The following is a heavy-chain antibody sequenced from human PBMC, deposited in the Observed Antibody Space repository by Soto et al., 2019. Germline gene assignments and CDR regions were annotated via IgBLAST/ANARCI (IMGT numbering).Heavy chain of an antibody. J-gene: IGHJ4*02. CDR3: ARGVHYPFEY. V-gene: IGHV4-34*01. Sequence: QVQLQQWGAGLLKPSETLSLTCAVYGGSFSGYYWSWIRQPPGKGLEWIGEIHHSGGTNYNPSLNSRVTISVDTSKSQFSRKLSSVTAADTAVYYCARGVHYPFEYCGQGTLVTVSS. CDR2: IHHSGGT. D-gene: IGHD1-26*01. CDR1: GGSFSGYY.